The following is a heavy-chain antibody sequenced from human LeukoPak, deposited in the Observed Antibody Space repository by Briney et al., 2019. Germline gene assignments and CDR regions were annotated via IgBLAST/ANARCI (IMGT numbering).Heavy chain of an antibody. Sequence: ASVTVSCKASGYTFTSYAMHWVRQAPGQRLEWMGWINAGNGNTKYSQKFQGRVTITRDTSASTAYMELSSLRSEDTAVYYCARDMTMVRGVIAYWGQGTLVTVSS. CDR2: INAGNGNT. CDR1: GYTFTSYA. CDR3: ARDMTMVRGVIAY. V-gene: IGHV1-3*01. D-gene: IGHD3-10*01. J-gene: IGHJ4*02.